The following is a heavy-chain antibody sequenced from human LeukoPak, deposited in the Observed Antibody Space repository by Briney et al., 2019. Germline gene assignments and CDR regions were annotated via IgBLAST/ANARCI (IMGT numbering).Heavy chain of an antibody. J-gene: IGHJ4*02. Sequence: ASVKVSCKASGYTFTSYGISWVRQAPGRELEWMGWISAYNGNTNYAQKLQGRVTMTTDTSTSTAYMELRSLRSDDTAVYYCARAGSWLSRYGDYGDYWGQGTLVTVSS. CDR3: ARAGSWLSRYGDYGDY. CDR1: GYTFTSYG. CDR2: ISAYNGNT. V-gene: IGHV1-18*01. D-gene: IGHD2-15*01.